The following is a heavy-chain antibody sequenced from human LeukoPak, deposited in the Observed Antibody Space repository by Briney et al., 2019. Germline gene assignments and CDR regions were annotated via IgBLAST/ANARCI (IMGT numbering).Heavy chain of an antibody. CDR2: ISYDGSNK. CDR3: AEPLRYCSGGSCSLIDY. J-gene: IGHJ4*02. Sequence: GRSLRLSCAASGFTFSSYGMHWVRQAPGKGLEWVAVISYDGSNKYYADSVKGRFTISRDNSKNTLYLLMNSLGAEDTAVYYCAEPLRYCSGGSCSLIDYWGQGTLVTVSS. D-gene: IGHD2-15*01. V-gene: IGHV3-30*18. CDR1: GFTFSSYG.